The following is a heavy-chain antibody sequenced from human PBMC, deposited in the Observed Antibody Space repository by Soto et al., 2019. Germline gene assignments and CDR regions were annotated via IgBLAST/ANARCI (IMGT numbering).Heavy chain of an antibody. CDR1: GFTFSSCA. D-gene: IGHD3-3*01. V-gene: IGHV3-30-3*01. J-gene: IGHJ4*02. CDR2: ISYDGSNK. CDR3: ARDKRDLRFLEWSYYFDY. Sequence: QVQLVESGGGVVQPGRSLRLSGAASGFTFSSCAMHWVRQAPGKGLEWVALISYDGSNKYYADSVKGRFTISRDNSKNTLYLQMNSLRAEDTAVYYCARDKRDLRFLEWSYYFDYWGQGTLVTVSS.